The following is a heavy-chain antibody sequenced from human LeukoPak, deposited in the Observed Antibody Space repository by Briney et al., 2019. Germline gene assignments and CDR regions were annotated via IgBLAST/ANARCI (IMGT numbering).Heavy chain of an antibody. D-gene: IGHD5-18*01. CDR1: GGSISSGSYY. CDR3: ARGVGYGPDY. V-gene: IGHV4-61*02. Sequence: SQTLSLTCTVSGGSISSGSYYWSWIRQPAGKGLEWIGRIYTSGSTNYNPSLKSRVTMSVDTSKNQFSLKLSSVTAADTAVYYCARGVGYGPDYWGQGTLVTVSS. J-gene: IGHJ4*02. CDR2: IYTSGST.